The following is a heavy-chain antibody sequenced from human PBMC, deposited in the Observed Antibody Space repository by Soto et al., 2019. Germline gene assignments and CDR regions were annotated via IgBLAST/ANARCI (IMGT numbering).Heavy chain of an antibody. V-gene: IGHV3-23*01. Sequence: EVQLLESGGGLVQPVGSLRLSCAASGFTFSSYAMSWVRQAPGKVLEWVSAISGSGGSTYYADSVKGRFTISRDNSKNTLYLQMNSLRAEDTAVYYCAKEERTMTTSGYAFEIWGQGTMVTVSS. J-gene: IGHJ3*02. CDR2: ISGSGGST. CDR1: GFTFSSYA. D-gene: IGHD4-17*01. CDR3: AKEERTMTTSGYAFEI.